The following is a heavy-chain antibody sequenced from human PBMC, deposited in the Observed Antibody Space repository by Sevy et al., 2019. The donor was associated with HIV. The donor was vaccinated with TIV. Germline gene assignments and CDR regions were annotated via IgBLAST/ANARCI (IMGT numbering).Heavy chain of an antibody. Sequence: GESLKISCAASGFTFSNYAMNWVRQAPGKGLEWVSAISGSGGTTYDGDSVKGRLTIPRDKSQNTLYLQMNSLRAEDTAVYYCTKVLARGVAVAGSAWGMDVWGQGTTVTVSS. D-gene: IGHD6-19*01. CDR1: GFTFSNYA. CDR2: ISGSGGTT. V-gene: IGHV3-23*01. CDR3: TKVLARGVAVAGSAWGMDV. J-gene: IGHJ6*02.